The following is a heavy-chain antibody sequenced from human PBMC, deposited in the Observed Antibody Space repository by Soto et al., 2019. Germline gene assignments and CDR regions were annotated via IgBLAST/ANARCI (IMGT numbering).Heavy chain of an antibody. Sequence: ASVKVSCKASGGTFSSYAISWVRQAPGQGREWMGGIIPIFGTANYAQKFQGRVTITADESTSTAYMELSSLRSEDTAVYYCARCRDGYNWRFDPWGQGTLVTVSS. V-gene: IGHV1-69*13. D-gene: IGHD5-12*01. J-gene: IGHJ5*02. CDR2: IIPIFGTA. CDR3: ARCRDGYNWRFDP. CDR1: GGTFSSYA.